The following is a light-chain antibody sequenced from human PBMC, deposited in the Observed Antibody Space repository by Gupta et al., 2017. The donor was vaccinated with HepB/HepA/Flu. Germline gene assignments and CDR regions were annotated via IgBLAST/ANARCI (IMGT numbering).Light chain of an antibody. V-gene: IGLV1-40*01. CDR1: SSNIGAGYD. CDR2: TNR. J-gene: IGLJ3*02. CDR3: ESYDNSLSGWV. Sequence: QSVLTQPPSVSGATGPCATISCTGNSSNIGAGYDVHWYQVLPGAAPKLLIFTNRNRPSGVPDRFSGSKSGTSASLAITGLQTEDEADFYCESYDNSLSGWVFGGGTKLTVL.